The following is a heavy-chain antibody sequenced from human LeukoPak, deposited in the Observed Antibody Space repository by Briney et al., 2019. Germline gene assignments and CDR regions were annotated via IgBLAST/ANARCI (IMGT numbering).Heavy chain of an antibody. V-gene: IGHV3-21*01. D-gene: IGHD3-22*01. Sequence: GGSLRLSCAASGFTFSSYSMNWVRQAPGKGLEWVSFISGSSSYTHYADSVKGRFTISRDNAKNSLYLQMNSLRAEDTAVYYCVIYYYDSSGYYYFDYWGQGTLVTVSS. CDR2: ISGSSSYT. J-gene: IGHJ4*02. CDR1: GFTFSSYS. CDR3: VIYYYDSSGYYYFDY.